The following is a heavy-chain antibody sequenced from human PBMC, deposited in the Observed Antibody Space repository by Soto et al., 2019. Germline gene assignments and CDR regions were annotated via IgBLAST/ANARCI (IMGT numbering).Heavy chain of an antibody. CDR1: GFTFSSYA. J-gene: IGHJ5*02. CDR2: TSGSGGST. V-gene: IGHV3-23*01. D-gene: IGHD2-15*01. Sequence: PGGSLRLSCAASGFTFSSYAMSWVRQAPGKGLEWVSATSGSGGSTYYADSVKGRFTISRDNSKNTLYLQMSSLRAEDTAVYYCAKDGSCSGGSCYSWFDPWGQGTLVTVSS. CDR3: AKDGSCSGGSCYSWFDP.